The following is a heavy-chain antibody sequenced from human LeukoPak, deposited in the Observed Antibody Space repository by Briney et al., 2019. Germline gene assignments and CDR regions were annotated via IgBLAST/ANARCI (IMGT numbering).Heavy chain of an antibody. CDR3: AREGFVRDTALDY. CDR2: VSSDGTT. V-gene: IGHV4-4*08. Sequence: SETLSLTCSVSGASVTSSYWNWIRQPPGKGLEWVGYVSSDGTTNYIPSLRSRVVMSVDTAKNDISLNLTSVTAADTAIYFCAREGFVRDTALDYWGQGTLVTVSA. D-gene: IGHD5-18*01. CDR1: GASVTSSY. J-gene: IGHJ4*02.